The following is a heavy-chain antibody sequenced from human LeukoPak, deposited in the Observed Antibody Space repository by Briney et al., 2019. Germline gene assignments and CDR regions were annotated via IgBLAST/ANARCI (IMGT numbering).Heavy chain of an antibody. V-gene: IGHV4-4*07. CDR2: IYASGGT. CDR1: GASITSYY. Sequence: PSETLSLTCTVSGASITSYYWSWIRQPAGKGLEWIGRIYASGGTTYNPSLKSRVTMAVDTSKTQFSLKLSSLTSADTAVYYCARATYQFGETFDYWGQGTLVTVSS. D-gene: IGHD3-10*01. CDR3: ARATYQFGETFDY. J-gene: IGHJ4*02.